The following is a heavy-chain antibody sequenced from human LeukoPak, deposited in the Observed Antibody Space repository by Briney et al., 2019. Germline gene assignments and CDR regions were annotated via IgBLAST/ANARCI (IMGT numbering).Heavy chain of an antibody. CDR2: ISSSGSTI. CDR1: GFTFSNYW. CDR3: ARDGYSSGWSTHFDY. J-gene: IGHJ4*02. D-gene: IGHD6-19*01. V-gene: IGHV3-48*04. Sequence: GGSLRLSCAASGFTFSNYWMSWVRQAPGKGLEWGSYISSSGSTIYYADSVKGRFTISRDNAKNSLYLQMNSLRAEDTAVYYCARDGYSSGWSTHFDYWGQGNLVTVSS.